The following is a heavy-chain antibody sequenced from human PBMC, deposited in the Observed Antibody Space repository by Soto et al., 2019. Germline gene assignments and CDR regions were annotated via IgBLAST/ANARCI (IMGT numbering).Heavy chain of an antibody. V-gene: IGHV3-23*01. D-gene: IGHD6-13*01. Sequence: GSLRLSCAASGFTFSSYAMSWVRQAPGKGLEWVSAISGSGGSTYYADSVKGRFTISRDNSKNTLYLQMNSLRAEDTAVYYCAKDLYSSSWTSPDYWGQGTLVTVSS. J-gene: IGHJ4*02. CDR1: GFTFSSYA. CDR2: ISGSGGST. CDR3: AKDLYSSSWTSPDY.